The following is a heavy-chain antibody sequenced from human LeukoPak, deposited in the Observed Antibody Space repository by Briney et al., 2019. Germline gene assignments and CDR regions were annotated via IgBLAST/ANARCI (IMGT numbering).Heavy chain of an antibody. CDR1: GYTFTSYG. CDR2: ISAYNGNT. CDR3: ARGANYYDSSGFGGTGFDP. D-gene: IGHD3-22*01. Sequence: ASVKVSCKASGYTFTSYGISWVRQAPGQGLEWMGWISAYNGNTNYAQKLQGRVTMTTDTSTSTAYMELRSLRSDDTAVYYCARGANYYDSSGFGGTGFDPWGQGTLVTVSS. J-gene: IGHJ5*02. V-gene: IGHV1-18*01.